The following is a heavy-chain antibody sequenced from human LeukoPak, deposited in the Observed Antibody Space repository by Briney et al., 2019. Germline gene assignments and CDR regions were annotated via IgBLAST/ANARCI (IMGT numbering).Heavy chain of an antibody. Sequence: GGSLRLSCATSGFTFSNYAMSWVRQAPGKGLEWVSSISGRGDSTYYVDSVKGRFTISRDNSKNTLYLQMNSLRAEDTAVYYCAKVPQMQRFDTWGQGTLVTVSS. V-gene: IGHV3-23*01. CDR1: GFTFSNYA. J-gene: IGHJ5*02. CDR2: ISGRGDST. CDR3: AKVPQMQRFDT.